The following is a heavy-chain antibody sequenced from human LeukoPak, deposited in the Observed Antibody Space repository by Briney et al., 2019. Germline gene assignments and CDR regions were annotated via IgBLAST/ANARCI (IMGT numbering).Heavy chain of an antibody. D-gene: IGHD4-23*01. CDR3: ASSVVTPSPAFDY. V-gene: IGHV4-30-4*08. Sequence: SQTLSLTCTVSGGSISSGDHYWSWIRQPPGKGLEWIGYIYYSGSTYYNPSLKSRVTISVDTSKNQFSLKLSSVTAADTAVYYCASSVVTPSPAFDYWGQGTLVTVSS. CDR1: GGSISSGDHY. CDR2: IYYSGST. J-gene: IGHJ4*02.